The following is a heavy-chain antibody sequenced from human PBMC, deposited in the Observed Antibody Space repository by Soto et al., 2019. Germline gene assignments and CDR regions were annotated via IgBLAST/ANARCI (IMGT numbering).Heavy chain of an antibody. Sequence: EVQLLESGGGLVQPGGSLRLSCAASGLTFSTYDMSWFRQAPGKGLEWVSGISGSGDITNYADSVRGRFTISRDNSKDTLYLQMNSLRAEDTAVYYCAKANHYYYFDYCVQGTLVTVSS. J-gene: IGHJ4*02. CDR1: GLTFSTYD. CDR3: AKANHYYYFDY. CDR2: ISGSGDIT. V-gene: IGHV3-23*01. D-gene: IGHD1-26*01.